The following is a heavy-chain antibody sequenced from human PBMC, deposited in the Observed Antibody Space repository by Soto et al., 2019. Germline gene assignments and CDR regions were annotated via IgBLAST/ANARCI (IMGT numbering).Heavy chain of an antibody. J-gene: IGHJ4*02. CDR2: IWADGGKE. V-gene: IGHV3-33*01. Sequence: QVQLMESGGGMVQPGKSLRLSCAASGFTFWSFGIHWVRQAPGKGMEWVAAIWADGGKEYYTGSVKGRFTISRDNSRNTVYLQMNSLRAEETAVYYCAGVRGSGTAERGFDYWGQGTLVIVSA. D-gene: IGHD3-10*01. CDR1: GFTFWSFG. CDR3: AGVRGSGTAERGFDY.